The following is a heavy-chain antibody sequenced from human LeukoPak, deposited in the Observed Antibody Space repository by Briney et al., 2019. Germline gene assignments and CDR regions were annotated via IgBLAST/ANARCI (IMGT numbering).Heavy chain of an antibody. CDR1: GFIFSSSG. Sequence: GRSVRLSCAASGFIFSSSGIHWVRQAPGKGLVWVAGIYYDGSDKYIVDSVKGRFTTHLHNSKSMEYLQMNSLRTGDTAVYYCAKDRIAVTAPKAYFDYWGQGTLVTVS. CDR3: AKDRIAVTAPKAYFDY. CDR2: IYYDGSDK. D-gene: IGHD6-19*01. J-gene: IGHJ4*02. V-gene: IGHV3-30*18.